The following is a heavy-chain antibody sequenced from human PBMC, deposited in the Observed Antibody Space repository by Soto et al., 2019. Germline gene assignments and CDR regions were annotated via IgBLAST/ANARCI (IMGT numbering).Heavy chain of an antibody. D-gene: IGHD2-2*02. CDR1: GGSISSSSYY. V-gene: IGHV4-39*01. J-gene: IGHJ5*02. Sequence: SETLSLTCTVSGGSISSSSYYWGWIRQPPGKGLEWIGSIYYSGSTYYNPSLKSRVTISVDTSKNQYSLKLSSVTAADTAVYYCARSSSGIVVVPAAISWFDPWGQGTLVTVSS. CDR3: ARSSSGIVVVPAAISWFDP. CDR2: IYYSGST.